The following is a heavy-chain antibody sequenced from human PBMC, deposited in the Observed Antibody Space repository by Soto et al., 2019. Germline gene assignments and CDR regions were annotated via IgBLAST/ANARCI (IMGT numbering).Heavy chain of an antibody. D-gene: IGHD5-12*01. Sequence: SVKVSCKASGGTFSSYAISWVRQAPGQGLEWMGGIIPIFGTANYAQKFQGRVTITADESTSTAYMELSSLRSEDTAVYYCARGGYDRMYYYGMDVWGQGTTVTVSS. J-gene: IGHJ6*02. CDR2: IIPIFGTA. CDR1: GGTFSSYA. CDR3: ARGGYDRMYYYGMDV. V-gene: IGHV1-69*13.